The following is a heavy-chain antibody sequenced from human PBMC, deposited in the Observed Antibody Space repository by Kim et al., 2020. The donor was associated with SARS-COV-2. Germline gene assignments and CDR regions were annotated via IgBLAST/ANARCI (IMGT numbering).Heavy chain of an antibody. CDR2: IWYDGSNK. Sequence: GGSLRLSCAASGFTFSSYGMHWVRQAPGKGLEWVAVIWYDGSNKYYADSVKGRFTISRDNSKNTLYLQMNSLRAEDTAVYYCARDRRGYSIILYGMDVWGQGTTVTVSS. CDR1: GFTFSSYG. CDR3: ARDRRGYSIILYGMDV. D-gene: IGHD4-4*01. V-gene: IGHV3-33*01. J-gene: IGHJ6*02.